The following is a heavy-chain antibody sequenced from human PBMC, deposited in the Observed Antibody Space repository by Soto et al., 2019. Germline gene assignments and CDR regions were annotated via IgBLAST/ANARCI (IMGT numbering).Heavy chain of an antibody. J-gene: IGHJ6*02. CDR2: IIPIFGTA. D-gene: IGHD3-10*01. CDR3: ARSPRGVRTTHYSGMDV. V-gene: IGHV1-69*01. Sequence: QVQLVQSGAEVKKPGSSVKVSCKASGGTFSSYAISWVRQAPGQGLEWMGGIIPIFGTANYAQKFQGRVMITADESTSTAYMELSSLRSEDTAVYYCARSPRGVRTTHYSGMDVWGQGTTVTVSS. CDR1: GGTFSSYA.